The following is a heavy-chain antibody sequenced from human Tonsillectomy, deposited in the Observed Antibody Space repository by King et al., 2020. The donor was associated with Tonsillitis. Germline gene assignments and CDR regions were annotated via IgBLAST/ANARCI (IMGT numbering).Heavy chain of an antibody. CDR2: IRSKADGGTA. V-gene: IGHV3-15*01. Sequence: EVQLVEHGGGLVKPGGSLRLSCAASGFTFSKAWMSWVRRAPGKGLEWVGRIRSKADGGTADCVGSVKGRCTISRDDSKDTLYLQMNSLKTEDTAVYYCIIGEWNYIYYGFDGWGRGTTVTVSS. J-gene: IGHJ6*02. CDR1: GFTFSKAW. D-gene: IGHD3-3*01. CDR3: IIGEWNYIYYGFDG.